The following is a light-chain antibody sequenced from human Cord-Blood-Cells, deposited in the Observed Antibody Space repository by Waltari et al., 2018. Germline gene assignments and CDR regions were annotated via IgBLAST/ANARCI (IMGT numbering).Light chain of an antibody. CDR3: QQSYSTPRT. CDR2: AAS. Sequence: DIQMTQSPSSLSASVGDRLTITCRASQSISSYLNWYQQKPGKAPKLLIYAASSLQSGVPSRFSGSGSGTDFTLTISSLQPEDFATYYGQQSYSTPRTFGPGTKVDIK. CDR1: QSISSY. V-gene: IGKV1-39*01. J-gene: IGKJ3*01.